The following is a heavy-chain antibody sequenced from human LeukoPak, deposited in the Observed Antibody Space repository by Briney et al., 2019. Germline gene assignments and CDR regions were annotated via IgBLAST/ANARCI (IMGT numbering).Heavy chain of an antibody. CDR1: GYTFTCYY. CDR2: INPNSGGT. J-gene: IGHJ6*03. Sequence: ASVKVSCKASGYTFTCYYMHWVRQAPGQGLEWMGWINPNSGGTNYAQKFQGRVTMTRDTSISTAYMELSRLRSDDTAVYYCARGATGYCSSTSCLAYYYYYMDVWGKGTTVTISS. D-gene: IGHD2-2*03. CDR3: ARGATGYCSSTSCLAYYYYYMDV. V-gene: IGHV1-2*02.